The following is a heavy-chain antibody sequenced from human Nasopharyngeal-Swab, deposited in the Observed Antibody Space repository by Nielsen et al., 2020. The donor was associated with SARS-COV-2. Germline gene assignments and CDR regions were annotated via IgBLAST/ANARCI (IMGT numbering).Heavy chain of an antibody. CDR3: ASTCSSTSCQNDFDY. V-gene: IGHV4-61*02. Sequence: SETLSLTCTVSGGSISSGSYYWSWIRQPAGKGLEWIGRIYTSGSTNYNPSLKSRVTMSVDTSKNQFSLKLSSVTAADTAVYYCASTCSSTSCQNDFDYWGQGTLVTVSS. CDR2: IYTSGST. J-gene: IGHJ4*02. CDR1: GGSISSGSYY. D-gene: IGHD2-2*01.